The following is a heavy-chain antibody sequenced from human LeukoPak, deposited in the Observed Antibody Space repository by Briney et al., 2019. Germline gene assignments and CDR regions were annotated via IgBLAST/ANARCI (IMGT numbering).Heavy chain of an antibody. CDR3: ARDTIFGGTD. CDR2: IYYSGST. V-gene: IGHV4-59*01. Sequence: XTVSGGSISXYXXXXIXQPPGXGLEWVGYIYYSGSTNYNPSLKSRVTISVDTSKNQFSLKLSSVTAADTAVYYCARDTIFGGTDWGQGTLVTVSS. D-gene: IGHD3-3*01. J-gene: IGHJ4*02. CDR1: GGSISXYX.